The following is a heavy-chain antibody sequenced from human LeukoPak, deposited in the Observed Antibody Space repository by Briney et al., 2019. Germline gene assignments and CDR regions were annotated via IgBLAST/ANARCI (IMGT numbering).Heavy chain of an antibody. CDR1: GFTFSSYA. D-gene: IGHD6-19*01. Sequence: GGSLRLSCAASGFTFSSYAMSWVRQAPGQGLEWVSAISGSGGSTYYADSVKGRFTISRDNSKNTLYLQMNSLRAEDTAVYYCAGYSSGWTSEYFQHWGQGTLVTVSS. CDR2: ISGSGGST. CDR3: AGYSSGWTSEYFQH. V-gene: IGHV3-23*01. J-gene: IGHJ1*01.